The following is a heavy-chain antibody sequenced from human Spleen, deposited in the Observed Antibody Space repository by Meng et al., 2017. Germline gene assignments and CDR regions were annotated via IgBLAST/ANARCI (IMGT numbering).Heavy chain of an antibody. J-gene: IGHJ5*02. CDR2: INHSGST. V-gene: IGHV4-34*01. Sequence: QLQLQQGGAGLLKPSETLSLTCVVSGGSFSDYYWSWIRQPPGKGLEWIGEINHSGSTNYNPSLESRATISVDTSQNNLSLKLSSVTAADTAVYYCAANRDGFDPWGQGTLVTVSS. CDR1: GGSFSDYY. CDR3: AANRDGFDP.